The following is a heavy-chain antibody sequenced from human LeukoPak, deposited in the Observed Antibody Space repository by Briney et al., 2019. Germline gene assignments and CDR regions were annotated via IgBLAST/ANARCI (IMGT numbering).Heavy chain of an antibody. CDR1: GFTVSSNY. Sequence: GGSLRLSCAASGFTVSSNYMSWVRQALGKGLEWVSVTYSGGSTYYADSVKGRFTISRDNAKSSLYLQMNSLRAEDTAVYFCARGRYSGYDPPAGFDYWGQGTLVTVSS. V-gene: IGHV3-53*01. J-gene: IGHJ4*02. D-gene: IGHD5-12*01. CDR2: TYSGGST. CDR3: ARGRYSGYDPPAGFDY.